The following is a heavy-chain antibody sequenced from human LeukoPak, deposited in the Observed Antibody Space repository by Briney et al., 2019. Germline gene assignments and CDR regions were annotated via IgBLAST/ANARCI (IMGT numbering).Heavy chain of an antibody. D-gene: IGHD3-10*01. V-gene: IGHV1-18*01. CDR3: AREETYGSGSPPDY. CDR1: GYTFSSYA. Sequence: ASVKVSCKASGYTFSSYAISWVRQAPGQGLEWMGWISTHNGNTNYAQKVQGRVTMTTDTSTSTAYMELRSLRSDDTALYYCAREETYGSGSPPDYWGQGTLVTVSS. J-gene: IGHJ4*02. CDR2: ISTHNGNT.